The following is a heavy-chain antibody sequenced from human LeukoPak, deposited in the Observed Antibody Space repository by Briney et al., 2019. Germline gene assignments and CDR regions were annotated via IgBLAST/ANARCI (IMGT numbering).Heavy chain of an antibody. CDR2: ISAGGDTT. CDR3: AAISYSGTWPVGY. CDR1: GFTFSSYA. J-gene: IGHJ4*02. V-gene: IGHV3-23*01. D-gene: IGHD6-25*01. Sequence: GGSLRLSCAASGFTFSSYAMSWVRQAPGEGLEWVSGISAGGDTTYTADSVRGRLTISRDNSNNTLYLQMNTLTAGDTAVYYCAAISYSGTWPVGYWGQGILVTVTA.